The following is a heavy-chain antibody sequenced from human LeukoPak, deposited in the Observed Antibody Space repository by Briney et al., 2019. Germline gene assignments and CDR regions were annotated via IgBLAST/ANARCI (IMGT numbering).Heavy chain of an antibody. D-gene: IGHD2-2*02. J-gene: IGHJ5*02. CDR2: IIPILGIA. V-gene: IGHV1-69*04. CDR1: GGTFSSYA. Sequence: RASVKVSCKASGGTFSSYAISWVRQAPGQGLEWMGRIIPILGIANYAQKFQGRVTITADKSTSTAYMELSSLRSEDTAVYYCARGLSEYCGSTSCYTLNWFDPWGQGTLVTVSS. CDR3: ARGLSEYCGSTSCYTLNWFDP.